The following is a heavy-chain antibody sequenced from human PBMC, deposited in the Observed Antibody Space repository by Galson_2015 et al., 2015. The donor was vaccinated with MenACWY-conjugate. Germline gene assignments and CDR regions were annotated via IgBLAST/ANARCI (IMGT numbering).Heavy chain of an antibody. CDR3: ARDEGGLRLSFFDF. J-gene: IGHJ4*02. CDR1: GYSFTNYG. D-gene: IGHD2/OR15-2a*01. Sequence: SVKVSCKASGYSFTNYGINWVRQAPGRGLEWIAWINPYNNHTNYAQKVRGRVAMTTDTSTGTAYMELRSLTSDDTAIYYCARDEGGLRLSFFDFWGQGALVTVSS. V-gene: IGHV1-18*01. CDR2: INPYNNHT.